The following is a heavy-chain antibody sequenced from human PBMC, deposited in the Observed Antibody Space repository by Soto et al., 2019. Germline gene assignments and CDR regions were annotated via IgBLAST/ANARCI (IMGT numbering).Heavy chain of an antibody. CDR1: GGTFSNHA. V-gene: IGHV1-69*13. J-gene: IGHJ6*02. CDR3: ARDDATYCGGDCYRYFYYGMDV. Sequence: SVKVSCKASGGTFSNHAISWVRQAPGQGLEWVGGIIPMFPTADYAQRFQGRVTITADDSTTTVYMELSGLRSEDTAMYYCARDDATYCGGDCYRYFYYGMDVWGQRTTFTVSS. D-gene: IGHD2-21*02. CDR2: IIPMFPTA.